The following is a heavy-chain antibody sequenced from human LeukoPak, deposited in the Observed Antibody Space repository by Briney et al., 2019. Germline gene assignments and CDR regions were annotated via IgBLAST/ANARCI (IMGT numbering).Heavy chain of an antibody. J-gene: IGHJ6*03. CDR3: ARDGKYCSGGSCYSWYYYYMDV. Sequence: ASVKVSCKASGYTFTSYGISWVRQAPGQGLEWMGWISAYNGNTNYAQKLQGRVTMTTDTSTSTAYMELRSLRSDDTAVYYCARDGKYCSGGSCYSWYYYYMDVWGKGTTVTISS. V-gene: IGHV1-18*01. D-gene: IGHD2-15*01. CDR1: GYTFTSYG. CDR2: ISAYNGNT.